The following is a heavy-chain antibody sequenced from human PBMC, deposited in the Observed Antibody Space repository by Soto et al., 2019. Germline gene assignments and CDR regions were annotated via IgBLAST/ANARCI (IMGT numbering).Heavy chain of an antibody. CDR1: AFTFNNYA. V-gene: IGHV3-23*01. CDR3: AKNQGVELVPLATVDWFDP. CDR2: IGGSGRTT. D-gene: IGHD1-26*01. J-gene: IGHJ5*02. Sequence: QPGGSLRLSCAASAFTFNNYAMSWVRQAPGKGLEWVSGIGGSGRTTYYADSVKGRFTISRDNSNNTLFLELNNLSAEDTAVYHCAKNQGVELVPLATVDWFDPWGQGSVVTVSS.